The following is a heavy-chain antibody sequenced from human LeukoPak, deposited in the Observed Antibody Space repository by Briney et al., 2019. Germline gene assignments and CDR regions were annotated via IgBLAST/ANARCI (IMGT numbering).Heavy chain of an antibody. CDR3: AKPRDYYDSSGPDY. J-gene: IGHJ4*02. V-gene: IGHV3-30*02. CDR1: GFTFSSYG. Sequence: PGGSLRLSCAASGFTFSSYGMHWVRQAPGKGLEWVAFIRYDGSNKYYADSVKGRFTISRDNSKNTLYLQMNSLRAEDTAVYYCAKPRDYYDSSGPDYWGQGTLVTVSS. CDR2: IRYDGSNK. D-gene: IGHD3-22*01.